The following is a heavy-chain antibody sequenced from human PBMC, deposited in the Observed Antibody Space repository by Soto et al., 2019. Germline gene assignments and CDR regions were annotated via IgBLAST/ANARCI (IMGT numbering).Heavy chain of an antibody. V-gene: IGHV3-30*18. CDR3: AKDRGYYDSSGYDFDY. CDR2: ISYDGSNK. CDR1: GFTFSSYG. D-gene: IGHD3-22*01. Sequence: GGSLRLSCAASGFTFSSYGMHWVRQAPGKGLEWVAVISYDGSNKYYADSVKGRFTISRDNSKNTLYLQMNSLRAEDTAVYYCAKDRGYYDSSGYDFDYWGQGTLVTVSS. J-gene: IGHJ4*02.